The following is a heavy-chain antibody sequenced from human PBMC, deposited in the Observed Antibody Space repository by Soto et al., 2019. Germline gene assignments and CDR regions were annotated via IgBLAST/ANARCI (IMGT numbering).Heavy chain of an antibody. CDR1: GFTFSNAW. D-gene: IGHD2-2*02. CDR2: IKSKTDGGTT. V-gene: IGHV3-15*01. CDR3: TTVSLWEDIVVVPAAIGAAFDI. J-gene: IGHJ3*02. Sequence: SGGGLVKPGGSLRLSCAASGFTFSNAWMSWVRQAPGKGLEWVGRIKSKTDGGTTDYAAPVKGRFTISRDDSKNTLYLQMNSLKTEDTAVYYCTTVSLWEDIVVVPAAIGAAFDIWGQGTMVTVSS.